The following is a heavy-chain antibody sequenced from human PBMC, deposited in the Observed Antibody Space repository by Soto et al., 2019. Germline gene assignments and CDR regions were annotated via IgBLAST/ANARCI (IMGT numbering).Heavy chain of an antibody. V-gene: IGHV4-31*03. Sequence: QVQLQESGPGLVKPSQTLSLTCTVSGGSISSGGYYWSWIRRHPGKGLEWVGYIYYSGSTYYTPSLKSRVTRSVDTSKNQFSLKLSSVTAADTAVYYCARDGGSWGLGFDYWGQGTLVTVSS. D-gene: IGHD1-26*01. CDR3: ARDGGSWGLGFDY. J-gene: IGHJ4*02. CDR1: GGSISSGGYY. CDR2: IYYSGST.